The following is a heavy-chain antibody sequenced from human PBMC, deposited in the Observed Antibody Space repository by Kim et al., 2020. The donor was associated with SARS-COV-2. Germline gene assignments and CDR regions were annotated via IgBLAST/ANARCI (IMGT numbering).Heavy chain of an antibody. V-gene: IGHV3-33*01. CDR1: GFTFSSYG. Sequence: GGSLRLSCAASGFTFSSYGMHWVRQAPGKGLEWVAVIWYDGSNKYYADSVKGRFTISRDNSKNTLYLQMNSLRAEDTAVYYCARGKATSHYGMDVWGQGTTVTVSS. CDR3: ARGKATSHYGMDV. D-gene: IGHD5-12*01. CDR2: IWYDGSNK. J-gene: IGHJ6*02.